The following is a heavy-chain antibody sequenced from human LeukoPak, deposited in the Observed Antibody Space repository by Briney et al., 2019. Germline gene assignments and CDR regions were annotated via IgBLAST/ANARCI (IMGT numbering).Heavy chain of an antibody. CDR3: VLGHSSGWGSFDY. D-gene: IGHD6-19*01. J-gene: IGHJ4*02. V-gene: IGHV3-43*01. CDR2: ISWDGGST. CDR1: GFTFDDYT. Sequence: GGSLRLSCAASGFTFDDYTMHWVRQAPGKGLEWVSLISWDGGSTYYADSVKGRFTISRDNSKNSLYLQMNSLRTEDTASYYCVLGHSSGWGSFDYWGQGTLVTVSS.